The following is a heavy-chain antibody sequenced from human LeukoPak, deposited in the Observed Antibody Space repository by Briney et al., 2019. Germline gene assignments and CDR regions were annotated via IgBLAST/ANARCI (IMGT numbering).Heavy chain of an antibody. Sequence: SETLSLTCIVSGGSINSHYWSWIRQPPGKGLEWIGYIYYSGSTNYNPSLKSRVTISVDTSKNQFSLKLSSVTAADTAVYYCARQSYYGMDVWGQGTTVTVSS. CDR2: IYYSGST. V-gene: IGHV4-59*08. J-gene: IGHJ6*02. CDR1: GGSINSHY. CDR3: ARQSYYGMDV.